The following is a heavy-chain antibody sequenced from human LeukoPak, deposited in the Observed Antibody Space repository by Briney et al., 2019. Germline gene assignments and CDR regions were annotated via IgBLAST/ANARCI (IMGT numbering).Heavy chain of an antibody. V-gene: IGHV1-2*06. CDR3: ARVGFTTSWSNFDY. CDR1: GYTFAAYF. D-gene: IGHD6-13*01. Sequence: ASVKVSCKASGYTFAAYFIHWVRQAPGQGLEWMERINPNGGDTNYAQKFQGRVTMTGDTSISTAYMELSSLGSDDTAMYYCARVGFTTSWSNFDYWGQGTLVTVSS. J-gene: IGHJ4*02. CDR2: INPNGGDT.